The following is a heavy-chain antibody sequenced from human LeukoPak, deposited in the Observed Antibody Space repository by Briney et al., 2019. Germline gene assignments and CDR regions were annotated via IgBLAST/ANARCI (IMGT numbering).Heavy chain of an antibody. CDR2: INPGDSDT. V-gene: IGHV5-51*01. Sequence: NLGESLQISCKGSGSSFTSYWIGWVRQLPGKGLEWMGIINPGDSDTRYSPSFQGQVTISVDRSISAAYLQWSSLKASDTAMYFCATVPRIPAVGNTEYFRHWGQGTLVTVSS. CDR1: GSSFTSYW. J-gene: IGHJ1*01. D-gene: IGHD6-13*01. CDR3: ATVPRIPAVGNTEYFRH.